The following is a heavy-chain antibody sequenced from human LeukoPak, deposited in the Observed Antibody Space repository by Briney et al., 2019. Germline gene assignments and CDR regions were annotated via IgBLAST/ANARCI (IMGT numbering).Heavy chain of an antibody. D-gene: IGHD3-22*01. V-gene: IGHV3-9*01. CDR3: AKSESPYDSSGYYLYS. CDR1: GFTFDDYA. J-gene: IGHJ4*02. CDR2: ISWNSGSI. Sequence: RSGGSLRLSCAASGFTFDDYAMHWVRQAPGKGLEWVSGISWNSGSIGYADSVKGRFTISRDNAKNSLYLQMNSLRAEDTALYYCAKSESPYDSSGYYLYSWGQGTLVTVSS.